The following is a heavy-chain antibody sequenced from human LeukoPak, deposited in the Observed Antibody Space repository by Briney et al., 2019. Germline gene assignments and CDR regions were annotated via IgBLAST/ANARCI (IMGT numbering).Heavy chain of an antibody. Sequence: SETLSLTCTVSGGSISSSSYYWGWIRQPPGKGLEWIGSIYHSGSTYYNPSLKSQLTISVDTSKNQFSLKLSSVTAADTAVYYCARRGYCSGGSCRLDYNWFDPWGQGTLVTVSS. V-gene: IGHV4-39*01. CDR1: GGSISSSSYY. D-gene: IGHD2-15*01. CDR2: IYHSGST. J-gene: IGHJ5*02. CDR3: ARRGYCSGGSCRLDYNWFDP.